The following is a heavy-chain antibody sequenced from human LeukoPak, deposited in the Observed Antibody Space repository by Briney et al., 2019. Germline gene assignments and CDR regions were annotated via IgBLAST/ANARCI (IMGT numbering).Heavy chain of an antibody. Sequence: GGSLRLSCVASGFTLRTYAMSWVRQAPGKGLEWVSAISGSAGFTYYADAVRGRFTVSRDISTNTVFLQMDSLRAGDTAAYYCAKEYSGYDFDCWGQGTLVTVSS. CDR1: GFTLRTYA. J-gene: IGHJ4*01. D-gene: IGHD5-12*01. V-gene: IGHV3-23*01. CDR3: AKEYSGYDFDC. CDR2: ISGSAGFT.